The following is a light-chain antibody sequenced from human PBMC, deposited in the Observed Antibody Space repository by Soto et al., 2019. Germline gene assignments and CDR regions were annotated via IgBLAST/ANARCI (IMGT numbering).Light chain of an antibody. CDR1: SSNIGGNS. CDR3: GSWDSSLSAYV. J-gene: IGLJ1*01. V-gene: IGLV1-51*01. Sequence: QSVLTQPPSVSAAPGQRVTISCSGSSSNIGGNSVSWYQQLPGTAPKLLIYDDDKRPSGIPDRFSGSKSGTSATLGITGFQTGDEADYYCGSWDSSLSAYVFGTGTKAPS. CDR2: DDD.